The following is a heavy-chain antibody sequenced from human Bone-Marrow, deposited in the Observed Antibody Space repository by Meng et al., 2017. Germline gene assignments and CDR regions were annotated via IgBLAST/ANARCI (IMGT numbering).Heavy chain of an antibody. CDR2: ISSGSTI. D-gene: IGHD1-26*01. CDR3: ARDSSKVGAIHHYYYGMDV. J-gene: IGHJ6*02. Sequence: GESLKISCAASGFTFSSYEMNWVRQAPGKGLEWVSYISSGSTIYYADSVKGRFTISRDNAKNSLYLQMNSLRAEDTAVYYCARDSSKVGAIHHYYYGMDVWGQGTTVTVSS. CDR1: GFTFSSYE. V-gene: IGHV3-48*03.